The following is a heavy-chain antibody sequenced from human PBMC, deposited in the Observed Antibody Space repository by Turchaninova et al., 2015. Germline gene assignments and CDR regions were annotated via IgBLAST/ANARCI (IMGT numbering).Heavy chain of an antibody. CDR1: GGSFSGYY. J-gene: IGHJ4*02. Sequence: QVQLQQWGAGLLKPSETLSLTCAVYGGSFSGYYWSWIRQPPGKGLEWIGEINHSGKTNYNPALKSRITISVDTSKNQFSLKLSSVTAADTAVYYCARVDDYWGQGTLVTVSS. V-gene: IGHV4-34*01. CDR3: ARVDDY. CDR2: INHSGKT.